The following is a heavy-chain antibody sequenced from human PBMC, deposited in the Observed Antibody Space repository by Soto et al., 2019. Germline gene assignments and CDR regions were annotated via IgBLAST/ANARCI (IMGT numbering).Heavy chain of an antibody. CDR2: MNPGSGDT. V-gene: IGHV1-8*02. CDR3: ARMESFGSLNWFDP. D-gene: IGHD5-18*01. Sequence: QVQLVQSGAEVKKPGASVKVSCKASGYTFTNNDVSWVRQATGQGLEWMGWMNPGSGDTGYAQKFQGRVTMNRDISIATAYMELNSLTSEDTAIYYCARMESFGSLNWFDPWGQGTLVTVSS. CDR1: GYTFTNND. J-gene: IGHJ5*02.